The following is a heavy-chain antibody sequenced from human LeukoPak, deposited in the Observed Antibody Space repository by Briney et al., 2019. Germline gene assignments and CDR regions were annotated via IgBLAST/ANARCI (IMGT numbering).Heavy chain of an antibody. CDR3: ARGDCSGGSCYSSTTGYYFDY. D-gene: IGHD2-15*01. V-gene: IGHV1-69*05. Sequence: SVKVSCKASGGTFSSYAISWVRQAPGQGLEWMGRIIPIFGTANYAQKFQGRVTMTRDTSTSTVYMELSSLRSEDTAVYYCARGDCSGGSCYSSTTGYYFDYWGQGTLVTVSS. CDR2: IIPIFGTA. CDR1: GGTFSSYA. J-gene: IGHJ4*02.